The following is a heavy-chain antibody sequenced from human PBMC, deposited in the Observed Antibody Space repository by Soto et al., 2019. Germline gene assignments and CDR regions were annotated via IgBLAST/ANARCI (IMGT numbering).Heavy chain of an antibody. Sequence: QLQLQESGPGLVKPSETLSLTCTVSGGSISSYYWSWIRQSPGKGLEWIGYMFSSGSTNYNPSLKSRVTISVDTSKNQFSLKLNSVTAADTAVYYCAREKLVSIDYWGQGTLVTVSS. J-gene: IGHJ4*02. V-gene: IGHV4-59*01. CDR2: MFSSGST. CDR1: GGSISSYY. D-gene: IGHD6-13*01. CDR3: AREKLVSIDY.